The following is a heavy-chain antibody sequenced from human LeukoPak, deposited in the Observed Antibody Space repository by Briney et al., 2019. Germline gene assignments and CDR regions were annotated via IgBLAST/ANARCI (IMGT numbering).Heavy chain of an antibody. V-gene: IGHV3-11*04. J-gene: IGHJ6*03. Sequence: PGGSLRLSCAASGFTLSDYYMSWIRQAPGKGLEWVSYISSSGSTIYYADSVKGRFTISRDNAKNSLYLQMNSLRAEDTAVYYCARDTRYDSSGYYVTYYYYMDVWGKGTTVTVSS. CDR2: ISSSGSTI. CDR1: GFTLSDYY. D-gene: IGHD3-22*01. CDR3: ARDTRYDSSGYYVTYYYYMDV.